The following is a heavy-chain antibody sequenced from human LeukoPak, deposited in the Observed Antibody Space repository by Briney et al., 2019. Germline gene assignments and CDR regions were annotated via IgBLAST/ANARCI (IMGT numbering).Heavy chain of an antibody. Sequence: ASVKVSRKVSGNSLSELSIQWVRQAPGKGLECMGGFDPEEAKMVYAQSFQGRVTMTEDSSTQTAYMELSGLTSDDTAVYYCTTRSGDFWSGFVNWGQGTLVTVSS. J-gene: IGHJ4*02. CDR3: TTRSGDFWSGFVN. CDR1: GNSLSELS. V-gene: IGHV1-24*01. CDR2: FDPEEAKM. D-gene: IGHD3-3*01.